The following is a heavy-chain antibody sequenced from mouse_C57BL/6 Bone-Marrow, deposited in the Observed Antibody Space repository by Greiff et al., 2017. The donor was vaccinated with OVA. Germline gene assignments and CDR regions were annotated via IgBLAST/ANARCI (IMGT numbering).Heavy chain of an antibody. CDR2: IYPRSGYT. CDR3: ASGNIYWCVDV. CDR1: GYTFTSSG. J-gene: IGHJ1*03. D-gene: IGHD2-1*01. Sequence: QVQLQQSGAELVRPGASVKLSCKASGYTFTSSGISWVKQRPGQGLEWIGEIYPRSGYTYYNEKFKGKATLTVDKSSSTAYMELRSLTSEDSAVYFCASGNIYWCVDVWGTGTTVTVSS. V-gene: IGHV1-81*01.